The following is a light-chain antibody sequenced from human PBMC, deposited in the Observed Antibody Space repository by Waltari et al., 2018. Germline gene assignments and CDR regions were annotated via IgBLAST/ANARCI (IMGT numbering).Light chain of an antibody. CDR1: SSDVGGYNY. Sequence: QSALTQPRSVSGSPGQSVTISCTGTSSDVGGYNYVSWYQQPPGKAPKLMLYGVSKRPSGVPVRCSGSKPGNPASLTISGLQAEDEADYYCCSYAGSYTWVFGGGTKLTVL. V-gene: IGLV2-11*02. J-gene: IGLJ3*02. CDR3: CSYAGSYTWV. CDR2: GVS.